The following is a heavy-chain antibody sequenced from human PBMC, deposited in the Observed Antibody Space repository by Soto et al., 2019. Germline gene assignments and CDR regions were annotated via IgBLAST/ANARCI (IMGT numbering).Heavy chain of an antibody. Sequence: AAVKVSCKASGYTFTSYGISWVRQAPGQGLEWMGWINPYNGNTNYAQKLQGRVTMTTDTSTSTAYMELSSLRSEDTAVYYCAADPAVAGTNWFDPWGQGTLVTVSS. D-gene: IGHD6-19*01. J-gene: IGHJ5*02. CDR3: AADPAVAGTNWFDP. CDR1: GYTFTSYG. V-gene: IGHV1-18*01. CDR2: INPYNGNT.